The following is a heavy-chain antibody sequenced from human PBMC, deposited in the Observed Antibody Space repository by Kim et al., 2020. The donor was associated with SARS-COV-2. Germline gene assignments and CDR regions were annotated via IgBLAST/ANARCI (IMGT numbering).Heavy chain of an antibody. CDR2: ISSSSSYI. CDR3: ARAAASDAFDI. CDR1: GFTFSSYS. Sequence: GGSLSLSCAASGFTFSSYSMNWVRQAPGKGLQWFSSISSSSSYIYYADSVKGRFTISRDNAKNSLYLQMNSLRAEDTAVYYCARAAASDAFDIWGQGTMVTVSS. V-gene: IGHV3-21*01. J-gene: IGHJ3*02. D-gene: IGHD2-2*01.